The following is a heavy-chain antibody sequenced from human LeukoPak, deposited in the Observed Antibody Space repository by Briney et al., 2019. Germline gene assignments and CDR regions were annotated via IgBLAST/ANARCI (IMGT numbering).Heavy chain of an antibody. Sequence: GGSLRLSCAASGFTFSSYALNWVRQAPGKGLEWVAFIRYDGSNKYYADSVKGRFTISRDNSKNTLYLQMNSLRAEDTAVYYCAKDSSSWFTPLFDYWGQGTLVTVSS. V-gene: IGHV3-30*02. CDR1: GFTFSSYA. D-gene: IGHD6-13*01. CDR2: IRYDGSNK. CDR3: AKDSSSWFTPLFDY. J-gene: IGHJ4*02.